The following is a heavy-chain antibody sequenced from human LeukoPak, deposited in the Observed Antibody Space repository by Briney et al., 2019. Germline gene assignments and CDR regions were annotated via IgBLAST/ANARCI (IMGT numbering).Heavy chain of an antibody. CDR1: GGSISSYS. D-gene: IGHD3-22*01. J-gene: IGHJ4*02. V-gene: IGHV4-30-2*01. Sequence: KTSETLSLTCTVSGGSISSYSWSWIRQPPGKGLEWIGYIYHSGSTYYNPSLKSRVTISVDRSKNQFSLKLSSVTAADTAVYYCASTKRGYYDAGYYFDYWGQGTLVTVSS. CDR2: IYHSGST. CDR3: ASTKRGYYDAGYYFDY.